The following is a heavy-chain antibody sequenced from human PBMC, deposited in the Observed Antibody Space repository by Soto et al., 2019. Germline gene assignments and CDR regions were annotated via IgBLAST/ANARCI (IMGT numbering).Heavy chain of an antibody. V-gene: IGHV3-30-3*01. CDR1: GFTFSSYA. Sequence: QVQLVESGGGVVQPGRSLRLSCAASGFTFSSYAMHWVRQAPGKGLEWVLVISYDGSNIYYVDSVRGRFTISRDNSKNTGYLQMNSRRPEDTAVYYWARAADDSGYDGESFDRWGHGTLVIVSS. CDR3: ARAADDSGYDGESFDR. CDR2: ISYDGSNI. J-gene: IGHJ5*02. D-gene: IGHD5-12*01.